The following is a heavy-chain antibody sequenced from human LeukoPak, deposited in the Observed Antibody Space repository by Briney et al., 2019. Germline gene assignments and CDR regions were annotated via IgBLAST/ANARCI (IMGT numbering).Heavy chain of an antibody. CDR1: GFTVSSNY. CDR2: IYSGGST. V-gene: IGHV3-53*01. D-gene: IGHD5-12*01. CDR3: LCGYDEDLDY. Sequence: GGSLRLSCAASGFTVSSNYMSWVRQAPGKGLEWVSVIYSGGSTYYADSVKGRFTISRDDSKNTLYLQMNSLKTEDTAVYYCLCGYDEDLDYWGQGTLVTVSS. J-gene: IGHJ4*02.